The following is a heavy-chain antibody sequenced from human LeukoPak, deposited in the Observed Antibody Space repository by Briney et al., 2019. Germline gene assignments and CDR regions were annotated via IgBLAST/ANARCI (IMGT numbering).Heavy chain of an antibody. J-gene: IGHJ4*02. CDR1: GGTFSSYA. D-gene: IGHD6-13*01. CDR2: IIPIFGTA. CDR3: AVLGGAAAGSLGY. Sequence: SVKVSCKASGGTFSSYAISWVRQAPGQGLEWMGGIIPIFGTANYAQKFQGRVTITADESTSTAYMELSSLRSEDTAVYYCAVLGGAAAGSLGYWGQGTLVTVSS. V-gene: IGHV1-69*13.